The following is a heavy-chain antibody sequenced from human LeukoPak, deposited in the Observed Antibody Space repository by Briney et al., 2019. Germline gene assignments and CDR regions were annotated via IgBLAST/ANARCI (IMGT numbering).Heavy chain of an antibody. V-gene: IGHV3-23*01. D-gene: IGHD3-22*01. J-gene: IGHJ4*02. CDR1: GFTFSSYA. Sequence: GGSLRLSCAASGFTFSSYAMSWVRQAPGKGPEWVSAISGSGGSTYYADSVKGRFTISRDNSKTTLYLQMNSLRAEDTAVYYCAKDSYYYDSSGSVDPPVYWGQGTLVTVSS. CDR3: AKDSYYYDSSGSVDPPVY. CDR2: ISGSGGST.